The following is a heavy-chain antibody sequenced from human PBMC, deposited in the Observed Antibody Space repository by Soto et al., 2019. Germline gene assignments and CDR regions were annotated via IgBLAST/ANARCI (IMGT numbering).Heavy chain of an antibody. CDR2: LYYGRSA. Sequence: QVQLQESGPGLVKPSETLSLTCAVSGDSISSYYCMWIRQPPGKGLESIGYLYYGRSANYNPSLMSRATLSVDTSTNQCSLTLSSMTAADTAGYYCALRSMAVVPEYWGQGTLVTVSS. V-gene: IGHV4-59*01. D-gene: IGHD3-22*01. CDR3: ALRSMAVVPEY. J-gene: IGHJ4*02. CDR1: GDSISSYY.